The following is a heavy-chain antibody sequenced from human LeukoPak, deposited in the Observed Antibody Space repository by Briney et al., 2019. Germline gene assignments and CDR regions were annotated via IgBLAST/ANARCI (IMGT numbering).Heavy chain of an antibody. Sequence: SETLSLTCAVSGYSISSGYYWGWIRQPPGKGLEWIGSIYHSGSTYYNPSLKSRVTISVDTSKNQFSLKLSSVTAADTAVYYCARGASGYSGYDYSNPWGQGTLVTVSS. V-gene: IGHV4-38-2*01. D-gene: IGHD5-12*01. CDR1: GYSISSGYY. CDR3: ARGASGYSGYDYSNP. CDR2: IYHSGST. J-gene: IGHJ5*02.